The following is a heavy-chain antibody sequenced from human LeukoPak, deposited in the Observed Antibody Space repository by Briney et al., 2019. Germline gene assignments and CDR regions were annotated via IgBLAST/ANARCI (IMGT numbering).Heavy chain of an antibody. J-gene: IGHJ4*02. CDR2: TKEDGSEK. D-gene: IGHD6-6*01. V-gene: IGHV3-7*01. Sequence: GGSLRLSCAASGFTFTSYWMSWVRQAPGKGLEWVANTKEDGSEKYYVDSVKGRFTISRDNAKNSLYLQMNSLRAEDTAVYYCARGGSSSGRFAYWGQGTLVTVSS. CDR1: GFTFTSYW. CDR3: ARGGSSSGRFAY.